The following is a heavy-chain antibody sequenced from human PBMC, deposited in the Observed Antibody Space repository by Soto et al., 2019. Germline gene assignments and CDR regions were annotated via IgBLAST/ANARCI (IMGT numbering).Heavy chain of an antibody. Sequence: QVQLVESGGGVVQPGRSLRLSCAASGFTFSSYGMHWVRQAPGKGLEWVAVISYDGSNKYYADSVKGRFTISRDNSKNTLYLQMNSLRAKDTAIYYCARGPSSLTRFDYWGQGTLVTVSS. CDR2: ISYDGSNK. D-gene: IGHD2-2*01. V-gene: IGHV3-30*03. CDR3: ARGPSSLTRFDY. CDR1: GFTFSSYG. J-gene: IGHJ4*02.